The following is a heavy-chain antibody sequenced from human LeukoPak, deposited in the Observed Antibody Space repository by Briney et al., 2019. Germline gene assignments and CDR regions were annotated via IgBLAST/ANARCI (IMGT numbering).Heavy chain of an antibody. CDR2: IYYSGST. D-gene: IGHD6-19*01. J-gene: IGHJ3*02. CDR3: ARQTGYGSGKGAFDI. CDR1: GGSFSGYY. Sequence: PSETLSLTCAVYGGSFSGYYWSWIRQPPGKGLEWIGSIYYSGSTYYNPSLKSRVTISVDTSKNQFSLKLSTVTAADTAVYYCARQTGYGSGKGAFDIWGQGTMVTVSS. V-gene: IGHV4-34*01.